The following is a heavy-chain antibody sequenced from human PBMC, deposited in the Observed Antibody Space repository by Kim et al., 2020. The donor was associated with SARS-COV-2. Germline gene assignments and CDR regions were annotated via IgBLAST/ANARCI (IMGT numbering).Heavy chain of an antibody. V-gene: IGHV4-4*02. Sequence: SETLSLTCAVSGDSISSSNWWSWVRQPPGKGLEWIGEIYHSGSTNYNPSLKSRLTISVDKSKNQFSLRLSSVTAADTAVYYCARRRATGGMTDSWGQGTLLTVSS. CDR1: GDSISSSNW. D-gene: IGHD1-1*01. CDR2: IYHSGST. CDR3: ARRRATGGMTDS. J-gene: IGHJ5*01.